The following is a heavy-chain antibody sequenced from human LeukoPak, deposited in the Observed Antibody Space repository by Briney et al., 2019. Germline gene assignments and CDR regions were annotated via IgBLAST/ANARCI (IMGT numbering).Heavy chain of an antibody. D-gene: IGHD6-6*01. Sequence: GESLKISFKGSGYSFTTYWIGWVRQMPGKGLEWMGIIYPGDSDTRYSPSFQGQVTISADKSIGTAYLQWSSLKASDTAMYYCARTESYSSSSGLDYWGQGTLVTVSS. CDR2: IYPGDSDT. CDR3: ARTESYSSSSGLDY. CDR1: GYSFTTYW. J-gene: IGHJ4*02. V-gene: IGHV5-51*01.